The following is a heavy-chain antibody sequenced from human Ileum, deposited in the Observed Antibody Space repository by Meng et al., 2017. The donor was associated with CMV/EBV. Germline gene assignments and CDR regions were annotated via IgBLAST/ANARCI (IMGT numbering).Heavy chain of an antibody. Sequence: SETLSLTCTVSGGSIRSSSYYGGWIRQPPGKGLEWIGSIYYSGSTYYNPSLETRVTIFVDTSKNQFSLKLTSVTAADTAVYYCARRFLATGRDYFDHWGQGALVTVSS. V-gene: IGHV4-39*01. CDR3: ARRFLATGRDYFDH. CDR2: IYYSGST. CDR1: GGSIRSSSYY. D-gene: IGHD3-3*01. J-gene: IGHJ4*02.